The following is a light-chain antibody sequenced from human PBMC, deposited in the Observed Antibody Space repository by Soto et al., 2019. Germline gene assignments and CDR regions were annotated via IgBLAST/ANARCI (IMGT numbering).Light chain of an antibody. CDR1: QSVYNNY. CDR3: QQFTFSMWT. V-gene: IGKV3-20*01. CDR2: GAS. J-gene: IGKJ1*01. Sequence: EVVLTQSPGTLSLSPGETATLSCRTSQSVYNNYLAWYQQKPGQAPRLLIHGASSRATDVPDRFSASGSGTDFTLTIRRLEPEDFAVYYCQQFTFSMWTFGQGPRVEV.